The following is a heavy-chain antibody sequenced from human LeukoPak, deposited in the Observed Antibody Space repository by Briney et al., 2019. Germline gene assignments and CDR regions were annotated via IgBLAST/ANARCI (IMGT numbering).Heavy chain of an antibody. CDR2: INPNSGGT. CDR3: AREEIGAYSSSWLSA. D-gene: IGHD6-13*01. CDR1: GYTFTGYY. Sequence: RASVKVSCKASGYTFTGYYMHWVRQAPGQGLEWMGWINPNSGGTNYAQKFQGRVTMTRDTSISAAYMELSRLRSDDTAVYYCAREEIGAYSSSWLSAWGQGTLVTVSS. J-gene: IGHJ5*02. V-gene: IGHV1-2*02.